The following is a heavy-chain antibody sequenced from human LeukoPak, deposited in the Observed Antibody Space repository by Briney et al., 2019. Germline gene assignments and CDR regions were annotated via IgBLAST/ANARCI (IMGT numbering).Heavy chain of an antibody. V-gene: IGHV4-59*01. CDR2: IFYSGST. Sequence: PSETLSLTCTVSGGSISSYYWSWIRQPPGKGLEWIGYIFYSGSTNYNPSLKGRVTISVDTSKNQSSLNLSSVTAADTAVYYCARALYYYDSSGPLPLKWGQGTLVTVSS. CDR1: GGSISSYY. D-gene: IGHD3-22*01. J-gene: IGHJ4*02. CDR3: ARALYYYDSSGPLPLK.